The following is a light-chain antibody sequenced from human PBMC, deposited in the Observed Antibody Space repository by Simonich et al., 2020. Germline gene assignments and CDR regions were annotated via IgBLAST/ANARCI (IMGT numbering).Light chain of an antibody. Sequence: QSALTQPASVSGSPGQSITISCTGTSSDVGSYNLVSGYQQHPGKAPKLMIYEGSKRPSGVSKRFAGSKAGNTASLTISGRQAEDEADYYCCSYAGSSTWVFGGGTKLTVL. CDR3: CSYAGSSTWV. CDR2: EGS. CDR1: SSDVGSYNL. V-gene: IGLV2-23*01. J-gene: IGLJ3*02.